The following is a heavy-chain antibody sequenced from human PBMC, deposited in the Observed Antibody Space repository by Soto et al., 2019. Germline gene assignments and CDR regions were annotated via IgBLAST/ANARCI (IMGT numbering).Heavy chain of an antibody. CDR3: ARSYSSGWSRHPS. CDR1: GGSFSSSSYY. D-gene: IGHD6-19*01. V-gene: IGHV4-39*01. CDR2: IYYSGST. J-gene: IGHJ5*02. Sequence: ETLSLTCTVTGGSFSSSSYYWGWIRQPPGKGLEWIGSIYYSGSTYYNPSLKSRVTISVDTSKNQFSLTLSSVTAADTAVYYWARSYSSGWSRHPSWGQGTLVTVSS.